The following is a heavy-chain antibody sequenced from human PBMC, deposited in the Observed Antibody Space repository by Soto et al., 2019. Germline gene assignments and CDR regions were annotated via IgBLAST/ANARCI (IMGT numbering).Heavy chain of an antibody. V-gene: IGHV1-18*01. J-gene: IGHJ6*02. CDR2: ISAYNGNT. D-gene: IGHD1-26*01. CDR1: GYTFTSYG. Sequence: ASVKVSCKASGYTFTSYGISWVRQAPGQGLEWMGWISAYNGNTNYAQKLQGRVTMTTDTSTSTAYMELRSLRSDDTAVYYCARDLVGRSYYSQWYYYYGMDVWGQGTTVTVS. CDR3: ARDLVGRSYYSQWYYYYGMDV.